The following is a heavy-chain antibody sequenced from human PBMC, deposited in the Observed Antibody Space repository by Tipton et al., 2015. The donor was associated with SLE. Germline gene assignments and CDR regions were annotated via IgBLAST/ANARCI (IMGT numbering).Heavy chain of an antibody. J-gene: IGHJ3*02. CDR1: GGTFTSYD. D-gene: IGHD3-22*01. CDR2: MNPNSGNT. V-gene: IGHV1-8*02. Sequence: QLVQSGAEVKKPGSSVKVSCKASGGTFTSYDINWVRQATGQGLEWMGWMNPNSGNTGYAQKFQGRVTMTRNTSISTAYMELSSLRSEDTAVYYCARGRDPYYYDSSGFGIWGQGTMVTVSS. CDR3: ARGRDPYYYDSSGFGI.